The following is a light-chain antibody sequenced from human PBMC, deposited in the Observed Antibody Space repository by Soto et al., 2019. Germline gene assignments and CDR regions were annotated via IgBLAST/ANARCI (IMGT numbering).Light chain of an antibody. V-gene: IGKV3-20*01. Sequence: IGLTQSPGTLSLSPGEGATLSCRASQSVSPNFFAWYQQKPGQAPRLLIYGASTRATGIPDRFSGSGSGTDFTLTISRLEPEDFAVYYCQQYGRTSWTFGQGTKVEIK. CDR1: QSVSPNF. J-gene: IGKJ1*01. CDR2: GAS. CDR3: QQYGRTSWT.